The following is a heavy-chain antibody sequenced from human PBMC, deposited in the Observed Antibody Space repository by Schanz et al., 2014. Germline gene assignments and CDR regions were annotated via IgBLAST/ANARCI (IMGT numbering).Heavy chain of an antibody. CDR1: GFTVSAYS. D-gene: IGHD5-18*01. CDR2: ILYDGSKT. CDR3: AREEGYGYGPGAFDI. V-gene: IGHV3-30*03. J-gene: IGHJ3*02. Sequence: VQVVESGGGLVRPGGSLRLSCSGFTVSAYSANWVRQAPGKGLEWVAVILYDGSKTYYADSVKGRFTISRDNSKNTLSLQMNSLRAEDTAVYYCAREEGYGYGPGAFDIWGQGTMVTVSS.